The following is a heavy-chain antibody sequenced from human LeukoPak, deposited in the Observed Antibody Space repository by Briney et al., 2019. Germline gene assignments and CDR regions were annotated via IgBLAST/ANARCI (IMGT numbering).Heavy chain of an antibody. J-gene: IGHJ5*02. D-gene: IGHD4-23*01. CDR1: GGSFSGYY. Sequence: PSETLSLTCAVYGGSFSGYYWSWNRQPPGKGLEWIGEINHSGSTNYNPSLKSRVTISVDTSKNQFSLKLSSVTTADTAVYYCALRWSQYNWFDPWGQGTLVTVPS. V-gene: IGHV4-34*01. CDR3: ALRWSQYNWFDP. CDR2: INHSGST.